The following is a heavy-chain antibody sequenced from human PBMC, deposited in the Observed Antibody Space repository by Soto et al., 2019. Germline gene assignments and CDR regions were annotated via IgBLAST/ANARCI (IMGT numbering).Heavy chain of an antibody. D-gene: IGHD4-17*01. CDR2: INGDGSIT. CDR3: SRGLSVSATMTTGP. Sequence: GGSPRLSCAAPGFTFSSYWMHWVRQAPGKGLVWVSRINGDGSITTYADSVKGRFTISRDNAKNTLYLQMNSLRAEDTAVYYCSRGLSVSATMTTGPWGQGTLVTVSS. V-gene: IGHV3-74*01. J-gene: IGHJ5*02. CDR1: GFTFSSYW.